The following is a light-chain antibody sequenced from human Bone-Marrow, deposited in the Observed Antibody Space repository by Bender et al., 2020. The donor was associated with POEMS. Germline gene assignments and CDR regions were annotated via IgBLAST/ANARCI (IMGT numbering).Light chain of an antibody. CDR1: TSDVGNYNL. CDR2: DVT. J-gene: IGLJ1*01. V-gene: IGLV2-14*02. Sequence: QSALTQPASVSGSPGQSITISCTGITSDVGNYNLVSWYQQHPGKAPKLMIYDVTNRPSGVSNRFSGSKSGNTASLTISGLQAEDEADYYCSSYTSSSSSGVFGTGTKVTVL. CDR3: SSYTSSSSSGV.